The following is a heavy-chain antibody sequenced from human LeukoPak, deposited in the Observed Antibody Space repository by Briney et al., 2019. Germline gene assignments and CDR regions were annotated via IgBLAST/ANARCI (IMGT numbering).Heavy chain of an antibody. CDR3: AKNRGGTYKYYMDV. D-gene: IGHD1-1*01. CDR1: GFTFNKYA. Sequence: GGSLRLSCAASGFTFNKYAMSWVRQAPGVGLEWLSYVSGSGGATYYADSVKGRFTISRDNSKNTVYLQMGSLRAEDTAVYYCAKNRGGTYKYYMDVWGNGTTVTVSS. CDR2: VSGSGGAT. V-gene: IGHV3-23*01. J-gene: IGHJ6*03.